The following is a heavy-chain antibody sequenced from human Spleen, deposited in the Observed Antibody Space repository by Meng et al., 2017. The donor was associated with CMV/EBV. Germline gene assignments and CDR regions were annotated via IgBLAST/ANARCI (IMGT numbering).Heavy chain of an antibody. V-gene: IGHV4-59*01. CDR3: ARKEGDFWSGYYGFDP. Sequence: SETLSLTCTVSGGSISDYYWSWIRQSPGKGLEWIGYIYYSGTTNYNPSLKSRVTMSVDTSKNQFSLKLISVTAADTAIYYCARKEGDFWSGYYGFDPWGQGILVTVSS. J-gene: IGHJ5*01. CDR2: IYYSGTT. D-gene: IGHD3-3*01. CDR1: GGSISDYY.